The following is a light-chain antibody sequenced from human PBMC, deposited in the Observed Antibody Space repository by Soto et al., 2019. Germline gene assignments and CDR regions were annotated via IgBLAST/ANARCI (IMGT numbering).Light chain of an antibody. V-gene: IGKV1-5*03. Sequence: DIQMTQSPSTLSALVGDRVTITCRASQSISSWLAWYRQKPGKAPKLLIYKASSLESGVPSRFSGSGSGTEFTLTISSLQPDDFATYYCQQYNSYSWTFGQGTKVEIK. CDR1: QSISSW. J-gene: IGKJ1*01. CDR3: QQYNSYSWT. CDR2: KAS.